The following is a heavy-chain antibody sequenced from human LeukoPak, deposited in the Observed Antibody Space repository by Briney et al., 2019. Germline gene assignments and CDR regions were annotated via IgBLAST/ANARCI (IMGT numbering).Heavy chain of an antibody. J-gene: IGHJ4*02. D-gene: IGHD2-2*02. CDR1: GFTFSSYG. Sequence: PGGSLRLPCAASGFTFSSYGMHWVRQAPGKGLEWVAFIRYDGSNKYYADSVKGRFTISRDNSKNTLYLQMNSLRAEDTAVHYCAKDSLDIVEVPAAIGEGFDYWGQGTLVTVSS. V-gene: IGHV3-30*02. CDR3: AKDSLDIVEVPAAIGEGFDY. CDR2: IRYDGSNK.